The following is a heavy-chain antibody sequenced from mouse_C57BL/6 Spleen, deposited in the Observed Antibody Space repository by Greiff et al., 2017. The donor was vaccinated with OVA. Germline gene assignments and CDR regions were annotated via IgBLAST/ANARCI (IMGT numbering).Heavy chain of an antibody. J-gene: IGHJ2*01. CDR1: GYTFTSYT. CDR2: INPGSGDT. V-gene: IGHV1-4*01. CDR3: SRKGECYFDY. Sequence: QVQLQQSGAELARPGASVKMSCKASGYTFTSYTMHWVKQRPGQGLEWIGYINPGSGDTKYNSKFKDKATLTADTSSSTAYLQLSSLTSEDSAGYYCSRKGECYFDYWGQGTTLTVSS.